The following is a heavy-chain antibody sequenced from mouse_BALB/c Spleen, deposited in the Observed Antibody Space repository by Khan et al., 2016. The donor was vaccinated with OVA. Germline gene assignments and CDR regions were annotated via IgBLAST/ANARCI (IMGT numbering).Heavy chain of an antibody. CDR3: ARDYWDVFAY. Sequence: VQLQQSGAELVKPGASVKLSCTASGFTIKDTYMHWVKQRPEQGLEWIGRIDPANGNTKYDPKFQGKATITADTSSNTAYLQLSSLTSEDTAVYYCARDYWDVFAYWGQGTLVNVSA. J-gene: IGHJ3*01. CDR2: IDPANGNT. V-gene: IGHV14-3*02. CDR1: GFTIKDTY. D-gene: IGHD4-1*01.